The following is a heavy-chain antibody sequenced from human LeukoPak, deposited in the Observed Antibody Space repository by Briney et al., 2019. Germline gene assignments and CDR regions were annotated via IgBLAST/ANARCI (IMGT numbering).Heavy chain of an antibody. Sequence: GESLKISCKGSGYSFTSYWIGWVRQMPGKGLEWMVIIYPGDSDTRYSPSFQGQVTISADKSISTAYLQWSSLKASDTAMYYCARLNYYGSGSPSAFDFWGQGTLVTVSS. CDR2: IYPGDSDT. J-gene: IGHJ4*02. V-gene: IGHV5-51*01. CDR1: GYSFTSYW. CDR3: ARLNYYGSGSPSAFDF. D-gene: IGHD3-10*01.